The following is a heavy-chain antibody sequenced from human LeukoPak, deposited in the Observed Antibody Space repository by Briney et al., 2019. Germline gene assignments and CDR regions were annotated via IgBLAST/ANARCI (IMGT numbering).Heavy chain of an antibody. V-gene: IGHV4-34*01. CDR1: GESMIGHY. D-gene: IGHD3-10*01. J-gene: IGHJ4*02. CDR2: IHHSGGT. Sequence: PSETLSLTCAVYGESMIGHYWTWIRQPPGKRLEWIGEIHHSGGTSSNPSLKNRLTMSIDMSKNQFSLKLKSVTAADTAVYYCARATASGSGRAYDHWAQGNLVPVSS. CDR3: ARATASGSGRAYDH.